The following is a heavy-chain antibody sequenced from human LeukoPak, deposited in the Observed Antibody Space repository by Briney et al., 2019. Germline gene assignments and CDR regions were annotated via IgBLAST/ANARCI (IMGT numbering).Heavy chain of an antibody. V-gene: IGHV3-21*05. D-gene: IGHD1-1*01. Sequence: PGGSLRLSCAASGFTFSSYGMHWIRQAPGKGLEWVSYISSSSSYTNYADSVQGRFTISRDNAKNSLYLQMNSLRAEDTAVYYCARGTRSPVHHFDYWGQGTLVTVSS. J-gene: IGHJ4*02. CDR2: ISSSSSYT. CDR1: GFTFSSYG. CDR3: ARGTRSPVHHFDY.